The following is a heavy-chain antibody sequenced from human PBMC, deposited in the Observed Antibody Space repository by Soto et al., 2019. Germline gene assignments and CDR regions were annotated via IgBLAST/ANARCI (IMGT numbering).Heavy chain of an antibody. CDR1: GGSISSNNYY. CDR2: IYYSGST. Sequence: QVQLQESGPGLVKPSQTLSLTCTVSGGSISSNNYYWSWIRQHPGKGLEWIGHIYYSGSTYYNPSRKSRLTISADTSKNQLSLKLSSVTAADTAVYYCARDRDSGYFDYWGLGTLVTVSS. V-gene: IGHV4-31*03. J-gene: IGHJ4*02. CDR3: ARDRDSGYFDY. D-gene: IGHD3-22*01.